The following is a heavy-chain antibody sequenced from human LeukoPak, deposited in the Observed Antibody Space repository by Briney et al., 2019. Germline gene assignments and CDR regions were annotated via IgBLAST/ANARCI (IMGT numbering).Heavy chain of an antibody. J-gene: IGHJ4*02. Sequence: SETLSLTCTVSGGSISSYYWSWIRQPPGKGLEWIGYIYYSGSTNYNPSLKSRVTISVDTSKNQFSLKLSSVTAADTAVYYCARDQLGGAQSGYDWEVTIWGQGTLVTVSS. CDR1: GGSISSYY. V-gene: IGHV4-59*01. CDR3: ARDQLGGAQSGYDWEVTI. D-gene: IGHD5-12*01. CDR2: IYYSGST.